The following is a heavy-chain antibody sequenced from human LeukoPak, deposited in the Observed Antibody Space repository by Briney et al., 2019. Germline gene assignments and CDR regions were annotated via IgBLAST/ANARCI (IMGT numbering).Heavy chain of an antibody. D-gene: IGHD3-22*01. V-gene: IGHV4-4*07. CDR2: IYTSGST. CDR3: ARTNYYYDSSGYYPHNWFDP. CDR1: GGSISSYY. Sequence: SEILSLTCTVSGGSISSYYWSWIRQPAGKGLEWIGRIYTSGSTNYNPSLKSRVTMSVDTSKNQFSLKLSSVTAADTAVYYCARTNYYYDSSGYYPHNWFDPWGQGTLVTVSS. J-gene: IGHJ5*02.